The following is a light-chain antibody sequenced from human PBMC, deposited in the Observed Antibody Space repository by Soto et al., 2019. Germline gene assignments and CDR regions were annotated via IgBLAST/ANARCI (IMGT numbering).Light chain of an antibody. Sequence: VMTQSPGTLSLSPGGRATLSCRASQSVSRRLAWYQQRPGQSPRLLISGASMRASGVPVRFIGSGSGTDFTLTITRLEPEDFAVYYCQQYGGSPITFGLGTRLEIK. J-gene: IGKJ5*01. CDR3: QQYGGSPIT. V-gene: IGKV3-20*01. CDR1: QSVSRR. CDR2: GAS.